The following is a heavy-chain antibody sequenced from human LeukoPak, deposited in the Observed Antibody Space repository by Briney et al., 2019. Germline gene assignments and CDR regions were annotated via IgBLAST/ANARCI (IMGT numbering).Heavy chain of an antibody. CDR1: GFTFSSYA. CDR3: ARVRSLYYYYGMDV. Sequence: GGSLRLSCAASGFTFSSYAMSWVRQAPGKGLEWVSSISSGSSYIYYADSVKGRFTISRDNAKNSLYLQMNSLRAEDTAVYYCARVRSLYYYYGMDVWGQGTTVTVSS. J-gene: IGHJ6*02. D-gene: IGHD3-10*01. V-gene: IGHV3-21*01. CDR2: ISSGSSYI.